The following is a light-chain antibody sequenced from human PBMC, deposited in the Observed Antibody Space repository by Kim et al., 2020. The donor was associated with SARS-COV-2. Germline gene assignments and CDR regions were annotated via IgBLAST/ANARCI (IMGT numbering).Light chain of an antibody. CDR3: QQYGYQVWT. V-gene: IGKV3-20*01. CDR2: GAS. CDR1: HSISDNY. J-gene: IGKJ1*01. Sequence: SPGERAPLSCRASHSISDNYLAWYQQKPGQAPRLLIYGASTRATGIPDRFSGSGSGTDFTLTISRLEPEDVAVYHCQQYGYQVWTFGQGTKVEIK.